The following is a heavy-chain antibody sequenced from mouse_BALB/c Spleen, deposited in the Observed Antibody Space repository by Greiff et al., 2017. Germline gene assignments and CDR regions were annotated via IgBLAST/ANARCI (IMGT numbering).Heavy chain of an antibody. CDR3: ARNGGYYGSSYDAMDY. D-gene: IGHD1-1*01. V-gene: IGHV1-18*01. Sequence: VQLKESGPELVKPGASVKIPCKASGYTFTDYNMDWVKQSHGKSLEWIGDINPNNGGTIYNQKFKGKATLTVDKSSSTAYMELRSLTSEDTAVYYCARNGGYYGSSYDAMDYWGQGTSVTVSS. J-gene: IGHJ4*01. CDR2: INPNNGGT. CDR1: GYTFTDYN.